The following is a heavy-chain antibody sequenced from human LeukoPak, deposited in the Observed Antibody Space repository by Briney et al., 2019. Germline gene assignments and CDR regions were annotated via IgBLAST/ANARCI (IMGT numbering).Heavy chain of an antibody. CDR1: GGSISSGSYY. Sequence: SETLSLTCTVSGGSISSGSYYWSWIRQPAGKGLEWIGRIYTSGSTNYNPSLKSRVTMSVDTSKNQFSLKLSSVTAADTAVYYCAREPLSIAAAGTGDFDYWGQGTLVTVSS. D-gene: IGHD6-13*01. J-gene: IGHJ4*02. V-gene: IGHV4-61*02. CDR3: AREPLSIAAAGTGDFDY. CDR2: IYTSGST.